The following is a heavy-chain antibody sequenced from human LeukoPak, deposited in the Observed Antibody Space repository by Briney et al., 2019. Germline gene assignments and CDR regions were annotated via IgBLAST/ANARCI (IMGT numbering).Heavy chain of an antibody. V-gene: IGHV3-21*01. J-gene: IGHJ4*02. Sequence: GGSLRLSCAASGFTFSSYSMNWVRQAPGKGLEWVSSISSSSSYIYYADSLKGRFTISRDDSKNTLYLQMNSLRAEDTAVYYCARDLGDSSGRTYYFDYWGQGTLVTVSS. CDR2: ISSSSSYI. CDR3: ARDLGDSSGRTYYFDY. CDR1: GFTFSSYS. D-gene: IGHD6-19*01.